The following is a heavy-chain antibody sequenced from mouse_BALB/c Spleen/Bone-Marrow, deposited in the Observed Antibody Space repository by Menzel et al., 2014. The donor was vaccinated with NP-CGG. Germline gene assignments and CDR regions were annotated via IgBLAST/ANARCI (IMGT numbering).Heavy chain of an antibody. CDR2: ISYSDST. Sequence: EVKLLESGPSLVKPSQTLSLTCSVTGDSITSGYWNWIRKFPGNKLEYMGYISYSDSTYYNPSLKSRISITRDTSKNQYYRQLKSVPTENTAPYYCAGSRRLAKPAWFAYWGQGTLVTVSA. CDR3: AGSRRLAKPAWFAY. CDR1: GDSITSGY. J-gene: IGHJ3*01. V-gene: IGHV3-8*02.